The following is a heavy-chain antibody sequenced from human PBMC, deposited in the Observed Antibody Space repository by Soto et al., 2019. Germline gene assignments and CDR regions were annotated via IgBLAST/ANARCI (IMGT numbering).Heavy chain of an antibody. CDR3: ARQSSITIFGVVIGEGQMAY. D-gene: IGHD3-3*01. Sequence: SETLSLTCTVSGGSISSYYWSWIRQPPGKGLEWIGYIYYSGSTNYNPSLKSRVTISVDTSKNQFSLKLSSVTAADTAVYYCARQSSITIFGVVIGEGQMAYWGQGTLVTVSS. J-gene: IGHJ4*02. CDR2: IYYSGST. V-gene: IGHV4-59*01. CDR1: GGSISSYY.